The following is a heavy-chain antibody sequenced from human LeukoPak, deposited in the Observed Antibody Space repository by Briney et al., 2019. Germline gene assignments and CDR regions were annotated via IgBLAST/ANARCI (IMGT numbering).Heavy chain of an antibody. V-gene: IGHV4-59*11. CDR1: GDSISNHY. Sequence: PSETLSLTCTVSGDSISNHYWSWIRQSPGKGLEWIGYIYYSGSTNYNPSLNSRVTISVDTSKSQFSLKLNSVTAADTAVYYCARCSRGGDCYYFDYWGQGNLVTVSS. CDR3: ARCSRGGDCYYFDY. D-gene: IGHD2-21*02. J-gene: IGHJ4*02. CDR2: IYYSGST.